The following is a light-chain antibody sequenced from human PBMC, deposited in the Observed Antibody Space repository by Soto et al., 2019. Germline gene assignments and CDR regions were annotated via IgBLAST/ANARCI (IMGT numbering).Light chain of an antibody. CDR3: QQSYSASSLS. Sequence: DIQMTQSPSSLSAYVGDRVTITCRASQSIRYNLNWYQQKPGNAPNLLIYAASNLESGVPSRFSGRGFGTDFTLTISSLQPEDFATYFCQQSYSASSLSFGGGTKVEL. CDR1: QSIRYN. J-gene: IGKJ4*01. V-gene: IGKV1-39*01. CDR2: AAS.